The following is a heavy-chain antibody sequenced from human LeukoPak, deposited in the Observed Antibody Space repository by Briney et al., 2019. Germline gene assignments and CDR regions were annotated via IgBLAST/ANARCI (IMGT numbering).Heavy chain of an antibody. D-gene: IGHD6-13*01. V-gene: IGHV4-38-2*01. J-gene: IGHJ4*02. Sequence: SETLSLTCAVSGYSISSGYFWGWIRQPPGKGLEWIGSINHSGSTYYNPPSLKSRVTISVDTSKNQFSLKPSSVTAADTAVYYCARNLGYSSLDYWGQGTLLTVSS. CDR2: INHSGST. CDR1: GYSISSGYF. CDR3: ARNLGYSSLDY.